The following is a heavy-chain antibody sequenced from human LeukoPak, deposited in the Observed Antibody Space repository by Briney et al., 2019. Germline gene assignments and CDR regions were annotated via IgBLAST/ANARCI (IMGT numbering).Heavy chain of an antibody. D-gene: IGHD6-13*01. CDR2: IATDGRDK. CDR3: AKDSKVAAAGYFFDY. Sequence: QPGGSLRLSCAASGFTFNNYGMHWVRQAPGKGLEWVAVIATDGRDKKYADSVKGRFTISRDNSKNTLYLEINSLRPEDTAVYHCAKDSKVAAAGYFFDYWGQGTLVTVSS. CDR1: GFTFNNYG. J-gene: IGHJ4*02. V-gene: IGHV3-30*18.